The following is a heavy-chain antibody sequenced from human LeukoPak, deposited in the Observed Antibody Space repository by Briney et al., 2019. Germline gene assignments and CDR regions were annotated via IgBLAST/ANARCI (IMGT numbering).Heavy chain of an antibody. Sequence: GGSLRLSCAASGFTFSYYYMSWIRQAPGKGLEWVSYISSSGNTIYYADSVKGRFTISRDNAKNSLYLQMNSLRAEDTAVYYCARDFRAAFDPWGQGTLVTVSS. V-gene: IGHV3-11*01. CDR1: GFTFSYYY. J-gene: IGHJ5*02. D-gene: IGHD3-10*01. CDR2: ISSSGNTI. CDR3: ARDFRAAFDP.